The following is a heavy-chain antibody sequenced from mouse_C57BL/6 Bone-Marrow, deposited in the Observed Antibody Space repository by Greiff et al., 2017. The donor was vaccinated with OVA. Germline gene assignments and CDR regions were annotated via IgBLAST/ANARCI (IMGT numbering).Heavy chain of an antibody. J-gene: IGHJ1*03. D-gene: IGHD4-1*01. CDR3: VRQTGTGWYFDV. V-gene: IGHV10-1*01. Sequence: EVKVVESGGGLVQPKGSLKLSCAASGFSFNTYAMNWVRQAPGKGLEWVARIRSKSNNYATYYDDSVKDRFTISRDDSESMLYLQMNNLKTEDTAMYYCVRQTGTGWYFDVWGTGTTVTVSS. CDR1: GFSFNTYA. CDR2: IRSKSNNYAT.